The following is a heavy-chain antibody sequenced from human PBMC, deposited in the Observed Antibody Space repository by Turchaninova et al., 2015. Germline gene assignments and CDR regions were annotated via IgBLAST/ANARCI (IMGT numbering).Heavy chain of an antibody. CDR1: GGSFSGYY. D-gene: IGHD4-17*01. CDR2: ITHSGNS. CDR3: ARGRGDYASGGYYMDV. J-gene: IGHJ6*03. Sequence: QEQLQQWGAGLLKPSETLSLTCAVYGGSFSGYYWIWIRQPPGKGLEWIGEITHSGNSKYNPFLNGRVTISVDRSKNQFSLRLNSVTAADTAVYYCARGRGDYASGGYYMDVWGKGTPVSVSS. V-gene: IGHV4-34*01.